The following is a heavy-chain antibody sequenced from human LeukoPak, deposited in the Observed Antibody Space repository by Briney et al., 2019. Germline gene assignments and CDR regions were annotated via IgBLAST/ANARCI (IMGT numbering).Heavy chain of an antibody. J-gene: IGHJ4*02. CDR1: GGFISSSSYF. V-gene: IGHV4-39*01. CDR2: IFYSGST. D-gene: IGHD2-8*01. CDR3: ASQNRYCTNGVCFNYFDY. Sequence: KPSETLSLTCTVSGGFISSSSYFWGWIRQPPGKGLEWIGSIFYSGSTYYNPSLRSRVTISVDTSKSQFSLKLSSVTAADTAVYYCASQNRYCTNGVCFNYFDYWGQGTLVTVSS.